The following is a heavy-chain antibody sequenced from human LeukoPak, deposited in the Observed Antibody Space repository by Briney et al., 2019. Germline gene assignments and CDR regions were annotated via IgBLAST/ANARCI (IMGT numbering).Heavy chain of an antibody. CDR3: ARGRTISDYYGSGSYY. D-gene: IGHD3-10*01. J-gene: IGHJ4*02. V-gene: IGHV3-11*04. Sequence: KPGGSLRLSCAASGLTFGDYYMNWIRQTPEKGLEWLSYISSNGHTIYYADSVKGRFTISRDNAKNSLYLQMNSLRAEDTAVYYRARGRTISDYYGSGSYYWGQGTLVTVSS. CDR1: GLTFGDYY. CDR2: ISSNGHTI.